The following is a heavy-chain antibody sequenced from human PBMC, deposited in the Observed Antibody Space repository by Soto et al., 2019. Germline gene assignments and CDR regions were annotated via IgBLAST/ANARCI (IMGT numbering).Heavy chain of an antibody. CDR1: GFTFSSYA. V-gene: IGHV3-30-3*01. J-gene: IGHJ6*02. D-gene: IGHD2-2*01. Sequence: QVQLVESGGGVVQPGRSLRLSCAASGFTFSSYAMHWVRQAPGKGLEWVAVISYDGSNKYYADSVKGRFTISRDNSKNTLYLQMNSLRAEDTAVYYCARDAYCSSTSCYYYGMDVWGQGTTVTVSS. CDR2: ISYDGSNK. CDR3: ARDAYCSSTSCYYYGMDV.